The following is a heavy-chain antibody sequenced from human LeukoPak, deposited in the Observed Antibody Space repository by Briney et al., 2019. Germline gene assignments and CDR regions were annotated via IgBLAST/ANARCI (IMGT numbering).Heavy chain of an antibody. D-gene: IGHD7-27*01. CDR1: GGSISSYY. CDR3: ARDAWGRYYFDY. J-gene: IGHJ4*02. CDR2: IYYSGST. Sequence: PSETLSLTCTVSGGSISSYYWSWIRQPPGKGLEWIGYIYYSGSTNYNPSLKSRVTISVDTSKNQFSLKLSSVTAADTAVYYCARDAWGRYYFDYWGQGTLVTVSS. V-gene: IGHV4-59*01.